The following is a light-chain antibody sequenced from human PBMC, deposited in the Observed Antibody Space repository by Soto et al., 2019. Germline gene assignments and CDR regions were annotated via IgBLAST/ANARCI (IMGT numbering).Light chain of an antibody. Sequence: EIVMTQSPATLSVSPGERGTLSCRASQSVSSNLAWYQQKPGQAPRLLIYSASTRATAIPARFSGSGSRTEFTLTISSLQSEDFAVYYCQQYNNWPRTFGQGTKLEIK. J-gene: IGKJ1*01. CDR1: QSVSSN. CDR3: QQYNNWPRT. V-gene: IGKV3-15*01. CDR2: SAS.